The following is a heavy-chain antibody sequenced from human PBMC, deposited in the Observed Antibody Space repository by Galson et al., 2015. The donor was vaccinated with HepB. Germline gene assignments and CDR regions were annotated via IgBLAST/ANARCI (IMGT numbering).Heavy chain of an antibody. Sequence: SVKVSCKASGYIFTNYAMNWVRQAPGQGLEWMGWINTNTGNPTYAQGFTGRFVFSLDTSVSTTYLQISGLKAEDPALYYCARTPYYGSGSSSNAWFDPWGQGTLVTVSS. CDR3: ARTPYYGSGSSSNAWFDP. V-gene: IGHV7-4-1*02. CDR2: INTNTGNP. J-gene: IGHJ5*02. CDR1: GYIFTNYA. D-gene: IGHD3-10*01.